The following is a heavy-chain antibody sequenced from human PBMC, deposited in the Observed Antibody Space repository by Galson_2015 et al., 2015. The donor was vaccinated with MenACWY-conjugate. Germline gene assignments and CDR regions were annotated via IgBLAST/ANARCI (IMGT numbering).Heavy chain of an antibody. J-gene: IGHJ4*02. V-gene: IGHV6-1*01. D-gene: IGHD1-26*01. CDR2: TYYRSQWNN. Sequence: CAISGDSVSSNTAAWNWIRQSPSRGLEWLGRTYYRSQWNNDYTISVRGRITINPDTSKNQVSLHLNSVTPGDTAVYYCAREGSGTYSFAYWGQGTLVTVSS. CDR3: AREGSGTYSFAY. CDR1: GDSVSSNTAA.